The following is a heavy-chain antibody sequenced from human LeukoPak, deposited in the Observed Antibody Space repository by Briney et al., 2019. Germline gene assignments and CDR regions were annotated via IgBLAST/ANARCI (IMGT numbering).Heavy chain of an antibody. V-gene: IGHV1-8*02. D-gene: IGHD1-26*01. CDR2: MNPNSGNT. CDR1: GYTYTSYD. CDR3: AREPPEVGVIPFDY. J-gene: IGHJ4*02. Sequence: ASVKVSCKASGYTYTSYDINWVRQATGQGLEWMGWMNPNSGNTGYAQKFQGRVTMTRDTSISTAYMELSRLRSDDTAVYYCAREPPEVGVIPFDYWGQGTLVTVSS.